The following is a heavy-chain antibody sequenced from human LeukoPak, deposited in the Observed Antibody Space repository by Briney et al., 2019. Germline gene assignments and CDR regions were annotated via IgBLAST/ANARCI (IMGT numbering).Heavy chain of an antibody. CDR1: GFTVSSNY. CDR3: AKDKASYCGGDCYSNYYYYMDV. J-gene: IGHJ6*03. D-gene: IGHD2-21*02. CDR2: ISGSGGST. Sequence: PGGSLRLSCAASGFTVSSNYMSWVRQAPGKGLEWVSAISGSGGSTYYADSVQGRFTISRDNSKNTLYLQMNSLRAEDTAVYYCAKDKASYCGGDCYSNYYYYMDVWGKGTTVTVSS. V-gene: IGHV3-23*01.